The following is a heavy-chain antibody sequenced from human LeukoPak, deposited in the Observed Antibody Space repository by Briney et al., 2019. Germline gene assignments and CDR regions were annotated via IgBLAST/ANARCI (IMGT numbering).Heavy chain of an antibody. V-gene: IGHV4-39*07. CDR3: ARDGFGYGSGSYYKMDDAFDI. J-gene: IGHJ3*02. Sequence: SETLSLTCTVSGGSISSSSYYWGWIRQPPGKGLEWIGSIYCSGSTYYNPSLKSRVTISVDTSKNQFSLKLSSVTAADTAVYYCARDGFGYGSGSYYKMDDAFDIWGQGTMVTVSS. CDR2: IYCSGST. CDR1: GGSISSSSYY. D-gene: IGHD3-10*01.